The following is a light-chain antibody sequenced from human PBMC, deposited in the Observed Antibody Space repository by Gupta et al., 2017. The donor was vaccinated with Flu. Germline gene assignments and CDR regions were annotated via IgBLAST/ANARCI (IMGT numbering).Light chain of an antibody. J-gene: IGLJ1*01. V-gene: IGLV2-14*01. Sequence: SSDVGGYNNVSWYQQHPGKAPQLMIYEVSNRPSGVSNRFSGSKSDNTASLTISWLQAEDEADYYCSSYTSSSTLYVFGTGTKVTVL. CDR3: SSYTSSSTLYV. CDR2: EVS. CDR1: SSDVGGYNN.